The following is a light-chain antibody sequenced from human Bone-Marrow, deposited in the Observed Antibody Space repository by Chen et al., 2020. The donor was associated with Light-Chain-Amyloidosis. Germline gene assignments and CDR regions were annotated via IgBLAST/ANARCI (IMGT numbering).Light chain of an antibody. J-gene: IGLJ1*01. CDR2: EVT. CDR1: SSAVGGDNH. Sequence: QSALTHLPSVSGSPDQSITFPSPGTSSAVGGDNHVSWYQQHPDKAPKLMIYEVTNRPSWVPDRFSGSKSDNTASLTISGLQTEDEADYFCSSYTITNTLVFGSGTRVTVL. CDR3: SSYTITNTLV. V-gene: IGLV2-14*01.